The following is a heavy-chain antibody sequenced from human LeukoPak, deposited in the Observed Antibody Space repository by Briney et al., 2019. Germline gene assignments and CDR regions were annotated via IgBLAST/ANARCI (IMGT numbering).Heavy chain of an antibody. CDR1: GFTFSSYG. D-gene: IGHD6-13*01. Sequence: GGSLRLSCAASGFTFSSYGMHWVRQAPGKRLEWVAAIWYDGSNKYYADSVKGRFTISRDNSKNTLYLQMNSLRAEDTAVYYCASWAAAGTDYWGQGTLVTVSS. J-gene: IGHJ4*02. CDR3: ASWAAAGTDY. CDR2: IWYDGSNK. V-gene: IGHV3-33*01.